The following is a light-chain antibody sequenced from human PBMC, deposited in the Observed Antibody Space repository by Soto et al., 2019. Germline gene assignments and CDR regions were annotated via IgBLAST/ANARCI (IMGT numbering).Light chain of an antibody. CDR3: QQYNNWWT. J-gene: IGKJ1*01. CDR1: QSVSSN. Sequence: MPQSPTTLPISPGERATLSCRASQSVSSNLAWYQQKPGQAPRLLIYGASTRATGIPARFSGSGSGTEFTLTISSLQSEDFAVYYCQQYNNWWTFGQGTKVDIK. V-gene: IGKV3-15*01. CDR2: GAS.